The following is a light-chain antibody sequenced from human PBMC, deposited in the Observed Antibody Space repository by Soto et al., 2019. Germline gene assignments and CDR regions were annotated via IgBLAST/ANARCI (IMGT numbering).Light chain of an antibody. CDR1: QSVSSN. J-gene: IGKJ2*01. CDR3: QQYNNWPPYT. CDR2: AAS. Sequence: EIVMTQSPATLSVSPGERATLSCRASQSVSSNLAWYQQKPGQAPRLLIYAASTRATGIPARFSGSGSGTEFTPTISSLQSEDFAVYYCQQYNNWPPYTFGQGTELEIK. V-gene: IGKV3-15*01.